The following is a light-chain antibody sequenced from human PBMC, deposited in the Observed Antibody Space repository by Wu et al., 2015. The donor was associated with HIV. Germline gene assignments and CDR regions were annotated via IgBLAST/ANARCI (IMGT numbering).Light chain of an antibody. J-gene: IGKJ1*01. CDR2: KAS. CDR3: QQYDNYWT. V-gene: IGKV1-5*03. CDR1: QSVSTW. Sequence: DIQMTQSPSTLSASVGDRVIITCRASQSVSTWLAWYQQKPGKAPKVLIYKASILESGVPSRFSGSGSGTEFTLTITSLQPDDFATYHCQQYDNYWTFGQGTKVEIK.